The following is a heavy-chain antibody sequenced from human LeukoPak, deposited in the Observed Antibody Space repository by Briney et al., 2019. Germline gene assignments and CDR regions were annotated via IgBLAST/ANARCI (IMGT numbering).Heavy chain of an antibody. D-gene: IGHD3-22*01. CDR2: INWNGGST. Sequence: GGSLRPSCAASGFTFDDYGMSWVRQAPGKGLEWVSGINWNGGSTGYADSVKGRFTISRDNAKNSLYLQMNSLRAEDTALYYCARGYYYDSSGYPGDYWGQGTLVTVSS. J-gene: IGHJ4*02. CDR1: GFTFDDYG. V-gene: IGHV3-20*04. CDR3: ARGYYYDSSGYPGDY.